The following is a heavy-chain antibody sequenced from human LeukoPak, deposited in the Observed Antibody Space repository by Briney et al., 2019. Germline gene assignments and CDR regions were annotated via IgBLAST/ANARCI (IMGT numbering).Heavy chain of an antibody. CDR1: GFTFSSYA. J-gene: IGHJ6*02. CDR2: ISGSGGST. CDR3: AKGSLGYCSGGSCPYYYYYGMDA. D-gene: IGHD2-15*01. Sequence: GGSLRLSCAASGFTFSSYAMSWVRQAPGKGLEWVSAISGSGGSTYYADSVKGRFTISRDNSKNTLYLQMNSLRAEDTAVYYCAKGSLGYCSGGSCPYYYYYGMDAWGQGTTVTVSS. V-gene: IGHV3-23*01.